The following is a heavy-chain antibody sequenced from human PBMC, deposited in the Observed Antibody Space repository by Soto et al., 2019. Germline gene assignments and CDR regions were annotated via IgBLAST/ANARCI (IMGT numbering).Heavy chain of an antibody. CDR3: ARPPHSSSWYSYYYGMDV. CDR1: GYSFTTYW. CDR2: IDPSDSYT. D-gene: IGHD6-13*01. Sequence: PGESLKISCKGSGYSFTTYWISWVRQMPGKGLEWMGRIDPSDSYTNYSPSFQGHVTISADKSISTAYLQWSSLKASDTAMYYCARPPHSSSWYSYYYGMDVWGQGTTVTVSS. V-gene: IGHV5-10-1*01. J-gene: IGHJ6*02.